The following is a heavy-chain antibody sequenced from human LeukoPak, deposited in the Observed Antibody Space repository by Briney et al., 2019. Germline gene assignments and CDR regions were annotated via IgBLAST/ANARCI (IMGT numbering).Heavy chain of an antibody. Sequence: GRSLRLSCAASGFTFNVYAMTWVRQAPGKGLERVSVLYADGRTYYADSVKGRFTMSRDNSKNTLYLQMNTLRADDTAMYFCARALLGDGYNWAFDIWTQGTMVTVSS. J-gene: IGHJ3*02. CDR2: LYADGRT. V-gene: IGHV3-66*01. CDR1: GFTFNVYA. CDR3: ARALLGDGYNWAFDI. D-gene: IGHD5-12*01.